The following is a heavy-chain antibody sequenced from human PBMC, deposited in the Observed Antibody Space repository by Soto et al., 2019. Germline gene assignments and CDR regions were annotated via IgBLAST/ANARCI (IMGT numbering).Heavy chain of an antibody. D-gene: IGHD5-18*01. V-gene: IGHV4-34*01. CDR3: ARTRYSTLYYFDY. CDR1: GGSVNGYY. J-gene: IGHJ4*02. Sequence: SETLSLTCAVYGGSVNGYYWNWIRQPPGKGLEWIGEINHTGGTHYNPSLKSRVTISVDTSKNQFSLKLSSVTAADTAVYYCARTRYSTLYYFDYWGQGTLVTVSS. CDR2: INHTGGT.